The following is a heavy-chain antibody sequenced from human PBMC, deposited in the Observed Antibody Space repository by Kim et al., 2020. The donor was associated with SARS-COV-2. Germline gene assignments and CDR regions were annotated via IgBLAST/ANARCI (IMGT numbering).Heavy chain of an antibody. V-gene: IGHV4-34*01. CDR3: ASFRRWSLVKRTLDDY. J-gene: IGHJ4*02. D-gene: IGHD2-15*01. CDR2: INHSGST. Sequence: SETLSLTCAVYGGSFSGYYWSWIRQPPGKGLEWIGEINHSGSTNYNPSLKSRVTISVDTSKNQFSLKLSSVTAADTAVYYCASFRRWSLVKRTLDDYWGQGTLVTVSS. CDR1: GGSFSGYY.